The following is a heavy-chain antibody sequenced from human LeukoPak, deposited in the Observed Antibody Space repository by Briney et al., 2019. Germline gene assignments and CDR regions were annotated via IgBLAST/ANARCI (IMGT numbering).Heavy chain of an antibody. V-gene: IGHV4-39*01. CDR2: IYYSGST. D-gene: IGHD3-10*01. CDR1: GGPLSSSSYY. J-gene: IGHJ4*02. CDR3: ARILWFGELEEIDY. Sequence: SETLSLTCTVPGGPLSSSSYYWGWIRQPPGKGLEWIGRIYYSGSTYYNPSLKSRVTISVDTSKNQFSLKLSSVTAADTAVYYCARILWFGELEEIDYWGQGTLVTVCS.